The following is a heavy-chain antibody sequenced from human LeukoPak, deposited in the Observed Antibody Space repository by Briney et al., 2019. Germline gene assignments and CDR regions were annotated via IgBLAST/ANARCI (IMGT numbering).Heavy chain of an antibody. V-gene: IGHV3-53*01. J-gene: IGHJ4*02. CDR2: IYSGGTT. Sequence: GGSLRLSCVVSGFIASSNYMSWVRQAPGKGLEWISLIYSGGTTHYPDSVMGRFTISRDKSKTTLFLQMNSLKAEDTAVYYCATGGRSGGALDQWGQGTLVTVSS. CDR1: GFIASSNY. CDR3: ATGGRSGGALDQ.